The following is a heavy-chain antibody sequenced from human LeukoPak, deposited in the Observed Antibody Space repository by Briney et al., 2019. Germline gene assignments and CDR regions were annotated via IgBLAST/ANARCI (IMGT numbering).Heavy chain of an antibody. D-gene: IGHD5-24*01. J-gene: IGHJ4*02. CDR3: ARVEMATITDY. V-gene: IGHV3-21*01. Sequence: GGSLRLSCAASGFTLSSYSMNWVRQAPGKGLEWVSSISSSSSYIYYADSVKGRFTISRDNAKNSLYLQMNSLRAEDTAVYYCARVEMATITDYWGQGTLVTVSS. CDR1: GFTLSSYS. CDR2: ISSSSSYI.